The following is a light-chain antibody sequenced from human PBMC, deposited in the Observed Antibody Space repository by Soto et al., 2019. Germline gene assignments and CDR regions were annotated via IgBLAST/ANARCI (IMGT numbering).Light chain of an antibody. Sequence: DIQMTQSPSSLSTFVGDRVTITCRASQSIDRFLNWYQQKPGKAPQLLIYAASSLQSGVPSRFSGSGSGTDFTLTISGLQPEELATNYCQQSYRTPVFFGQWNKLDIK. CDR1: QSIDRF. CDR2: AAS. J-gene: IGKJ2*01. CDR3: QQSYRTPVF. V-gene: IGKV1-39*01.